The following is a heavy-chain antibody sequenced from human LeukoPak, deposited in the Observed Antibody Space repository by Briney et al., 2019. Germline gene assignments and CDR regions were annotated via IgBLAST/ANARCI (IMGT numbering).Heavy chain of an antibody. J-gene: IGHJ4*02. Sequence: SETLSLTCAVYGGSFSGYYWSWIRQPPGKGLEWIGEINHSGSTNYNPSLKSRVTISVYTSKNQFSLKLSSVTAADTAVYYCARAGRGSGYLSYWGQGTLVTVSS. CDR3: ARAGRGSGYLSY. CDR1: GGSFSGYY. CDR2: INHSGST. D-gene: IGHD3-3*01. V-gene: IGHV4-34*01.